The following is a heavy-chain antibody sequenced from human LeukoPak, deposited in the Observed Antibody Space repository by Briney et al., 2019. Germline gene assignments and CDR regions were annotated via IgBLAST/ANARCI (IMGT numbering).Heavy chain of an antibody. D-gene: IGHD6-13*01. V-gene: IGHV3-23*01. CDR3: AKVPIAAAGGDDFDY. CDR1: GFTFSSYA. CDR2: ISGSGGST. Sequence: GGSLRLSCAASGFTFSSYAMSWVRQAPGKGLEWVSAISGSGGSTYYADSVKGRFTISRDNSKNTLYLQMSSLRAEDTAVYYCAKVPIAAAGGDDFDYWGQGTLVTVSS. J-gene: IGHJ4*02.